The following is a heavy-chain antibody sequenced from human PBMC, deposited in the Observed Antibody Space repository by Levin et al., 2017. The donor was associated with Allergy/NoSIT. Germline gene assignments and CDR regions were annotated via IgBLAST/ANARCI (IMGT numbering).Heavy chain of an antibody. CDR2: IYASGST. Sequence: LRLSCTVSGASISSGGSYWTWIRQPAGKGLEWIGRIYASGSTDYSPSLNSRVTISVDASRNQFSLKLSSVTAADTAVYYCARGIWFGFNWFDPWGQGTLVTVSS. D-gene: IGHD3-10*01. CDR1: GASISSGGSY. CDR3: ARGIWFGFNWFDP. J-gene: IGHJ5*02. V-gene: IGHV4-61*02.